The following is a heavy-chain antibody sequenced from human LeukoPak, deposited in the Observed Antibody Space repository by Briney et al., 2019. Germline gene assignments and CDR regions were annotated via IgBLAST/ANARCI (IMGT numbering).Heavy chain of an antibody. Sequence: GGALRLSCAASGCTFSSYSMKWVRPAPGKGLEWVSSISSSSSYIYYADSVKDRFTISRDNAKNSLYLQMNSLRAEDTAVYYCATFQEQWTFGAFDIWGQGTMVTVSS. CDR2: ISSSSSYI. V-gene: IGHV3-21*01. CDR1: GCTFSSYS. D-gene: IGHD6-19*01. J-gene: IGHJ3*02. CDR3: ATFQEQWTFGAFDI.